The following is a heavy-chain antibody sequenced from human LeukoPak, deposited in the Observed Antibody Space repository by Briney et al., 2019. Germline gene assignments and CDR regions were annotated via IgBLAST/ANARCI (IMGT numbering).Heavy chain of an antibody. D-gene: IGHD1-14*01. J-gene: IGHJ4*02. Sequence: GGSLRLSCAASGFTFYTYAMSWVRQAPGKGLEWVANINQGGSEIYYVDSVKGRFTISRDNAKNSLYLQMNSLRDEDTAVYYCASDNRGMFDYWGQGTLVTVSS. CDR2: INQGGSEI. CDR1: GFTFYTYA. CDR3: ASDNRGMFDY. V-gene: IGHV3-7*01.